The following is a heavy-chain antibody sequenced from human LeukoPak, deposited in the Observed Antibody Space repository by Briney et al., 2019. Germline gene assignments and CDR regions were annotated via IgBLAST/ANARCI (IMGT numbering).Heavy chain of an antibody. Sequence: GGSLRLSCAASGFAFSFSAMSWLRQRPGKGLERVSTINANSVASSYAASVRGRFTISRDNSKSTLYLQLNTLRVEDTAVYYCAKPISGGLAVTADWFDPWGQGTLVVVSS. CDR1: GFAFSFSA. CDR2: INANSVAS. V-gene: IGHV3-23*01. CDR3: AKPISGGLAVTADWFDP. J-gene: IGHJ5*01. D-gene: IGHD6-19*01.